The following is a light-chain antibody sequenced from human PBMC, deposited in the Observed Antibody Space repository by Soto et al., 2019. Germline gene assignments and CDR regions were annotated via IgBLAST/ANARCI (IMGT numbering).Light chain of an antibody. Sequence: NFMLTQPHSVSESPGKTVTISCTGSSGSIASNYVQWYQQRPGSAPTTVIYEDNQRPSWVPDRFSGSIDSSSHSASLTISGLKTEDEVDPYCQSYDSSNQVVFGGGTKLTVL. CDR3: QSYDSSNQVV. J-gene: IGLJ2*01. CDR1: SGSIASNY. CDR2: EDN. V-gene: IGLV6-57*02.